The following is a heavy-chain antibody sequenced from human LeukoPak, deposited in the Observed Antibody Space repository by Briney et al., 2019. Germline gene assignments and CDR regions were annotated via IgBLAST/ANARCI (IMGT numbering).Heavy chain of an antibody. CDR2: INPNSGGT. J-gene: IGHJ4*02. CDR3: ARERSPYSGSYSPPGY. D-gene: IGHD1-26*01. V-gene: IGHV1-2*02. Sequence: ASVKVSCKASGYTFTGYYMHWVRQAPGQGLEWMGWINPNSGGTSYAQKFQGRVTMTRDTSISTAYMELSRLRSDDTAVYYCARERSPYSGSYSPPGYWGQGTLVTVSS. CDR1: GYTFTGYY.